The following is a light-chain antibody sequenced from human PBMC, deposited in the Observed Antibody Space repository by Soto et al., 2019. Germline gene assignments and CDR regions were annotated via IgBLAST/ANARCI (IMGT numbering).Light chain of an antibody. CDR3: QQYSSYWT. Sequence: DVQLTQSSSSLSASVGDRVIITCQASHSIANSLNWFQQKPGKAPELLISDSSHLEARVPSRFSGSGSGTEFTLTISSLQPDDFATYYCQQYSSYWTFAQR. CDR1: HSIANS. CDR2: DSS. J-gene: IGKJ1*01. V-gene: IGKV1-5*01.